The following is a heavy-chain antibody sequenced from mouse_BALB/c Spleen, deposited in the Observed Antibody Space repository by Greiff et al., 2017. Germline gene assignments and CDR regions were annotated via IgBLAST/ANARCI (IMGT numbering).Heavy chain of an antibody. CDR3: HYGYDEDWYFDV. CDR2: INPYNGDT. D-gene: IGHD2-2*01. Sequence: EVQLVESGPELVKPGASVKIYCKASGYSFTGYFMNWVKQSHGKSLEWIGRINPYNGDTFYNQKFKGKATLTVDKSSSTAHMELLSLTSEDSAVYYCHYGYDEDWYFDVWGAGTTVTVSS. CDR1: GYSFTGYF. J-gene: IGHJ1*01. V-gene: IGHV1-37*01.